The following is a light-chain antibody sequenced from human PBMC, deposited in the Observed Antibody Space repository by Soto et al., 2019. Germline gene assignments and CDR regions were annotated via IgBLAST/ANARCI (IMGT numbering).Light chain of an antibody. Sequence: PGERATLSCRASQSVSRYLGWSQQQPGQAPRLLIYDASNRATGIPARFSGSGSGTDFSLTISSLEPEDFAVYYCQQRSNWPITFGLGTRLEIK. CDR3: QQRSNWPIT. CDR2: DAS. V-gene: IGKV3-11*01. CDR1: QSVSRY. J-gene: IGKJ5*01.